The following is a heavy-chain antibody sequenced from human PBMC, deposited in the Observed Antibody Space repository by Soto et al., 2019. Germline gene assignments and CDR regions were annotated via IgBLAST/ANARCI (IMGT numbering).Heavy chain of an antibody. CDR3: ARDRGVAPPVAGNTHYYYYMDV. V-gene: IGHV1-18*01. D-gene: IGHD6-19*01. CDR1: GYSFTNYG. Sequence: QDQLVQSGVEVKKPGASVKVSCKASGYSFTNYGITWVRQAPGQGFEWMGWISAYNGNTKYAQKRQGRGTMTTDASTSTAYLELRSLTSDDTAVYYCARDRGVAPPVAGNTHYYYYMDVWGKGTTVTVSS. CDR2: ISAYNGNT. J-gene: IGHJ6*03.